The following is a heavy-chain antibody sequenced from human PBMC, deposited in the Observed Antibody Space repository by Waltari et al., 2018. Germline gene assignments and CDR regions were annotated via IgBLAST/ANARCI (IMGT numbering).Heavy chain of an antibody. V-gene: IGHV1-69-2*01. CDR3: AASIAAAGTVSGPKTGWFDP. Sequence: EVQLVQSGAEVKKPGATVKISCKVSGYTFTDYYMHWVQQAPGKGLEWMGLVDPEDGETIYAEKFQGRVTITADTSTDTAYMELSSLRSEDTAVYYCAASIAAAGTVSGPKTGWFDPWGQGTLVTVSS. D-gene: IGHD6-13*01. CDR2: VDPEDGET. CDR1: GYTFTDYY. J-gene: IGHJ5*02.